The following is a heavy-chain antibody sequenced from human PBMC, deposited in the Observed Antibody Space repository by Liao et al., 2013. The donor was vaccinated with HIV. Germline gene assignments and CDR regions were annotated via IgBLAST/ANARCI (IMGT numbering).Heavy chain of an antibody. V-gene: IGHV4-39*07. D-gene: IGHD3-10*01. J-gene: IGHJ4*02. CDR1: GGSISSSSYY. Sequence: QLQLQESGPGLVKPSETLSLTCTVSGGSISSSSYYWGWIRQPPGKGLEWIGTIYYSGSTYYNPSLKSRVTTSVDTSKNLFFLILNSVTAADTAVYYCARGFRSGSYYFDSWGQGALVTVSS. CDR2: IYYSGST. CDR3: ARGFRSGSYYFDS.